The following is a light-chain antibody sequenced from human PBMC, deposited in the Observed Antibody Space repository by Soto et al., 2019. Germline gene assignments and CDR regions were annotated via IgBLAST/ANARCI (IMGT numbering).Light chain of an antibody. V-gene: IGKV3-20*01. Sequence: EIVLTQSPGTLSLSPGERATLSCRASQSVSSSYLAWYQQKPGQAPRLLIYGASSRATGIPDRFSGSGSGTDFTLTISRLEPEDFGVYYWQQYGSSPFTFGPGTKVDIK. CDR1: QSVSSSY. CDR2: GAS. CDR3: QQYGSSPFT. J-gene: IGKJ3*01.